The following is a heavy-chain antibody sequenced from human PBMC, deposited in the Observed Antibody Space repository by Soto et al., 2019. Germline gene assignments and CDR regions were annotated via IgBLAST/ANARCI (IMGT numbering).Heavy chain of an antibody. CDR1: GGSISSGGYY. V-gene: IGHV4-31*03. J-gene: IGHJ4*02. D-gene: IGHD6-6*01. CDR3: ARERVGSSSYYFDY. Sequence: SETLSLTCTVSGGSISSGGYYWSWIRQHPGKGLEWIGYIYYSGSTYYNPSLKSRVTISVDTSKNQFSLKLSSVTAADTAVYYCARERVGSSSYYFDYWGQGTLVTVSS. CDR2: IYYSGST.